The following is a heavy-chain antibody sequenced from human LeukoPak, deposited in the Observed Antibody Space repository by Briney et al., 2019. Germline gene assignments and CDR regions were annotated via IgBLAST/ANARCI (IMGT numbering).Heavy chain of an antibody. D-gene: IGHD1-26*01. CDR2: IRGSGGST. Sequence: GGSLRLSCAASGFTFSSYAMSWVREAPGRGLEWVSAIRGSGGSTNYAESVKGRFSISRDNSKNTVYLQMNSLRAEDTAVYYCVKDQSGSFTYDYWGQGMLVTVSS. V-gene: IGHV3-23*01. CDR3: VKDQSGSFTYDY. J-gene: IGHJ4*02. CDR1: GFTFSSYA.